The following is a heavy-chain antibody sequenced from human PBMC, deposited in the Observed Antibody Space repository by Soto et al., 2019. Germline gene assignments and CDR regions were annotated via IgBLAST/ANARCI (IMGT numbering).Heavy chain of an antibody. CDR1: GGTFSSYT. D-gene: IGHD2-2*02. CDR3: ARDLGFCSCTSCYKPFDI. CDR2: IIPILGVA. V-gene: IGHV1-69*08. J-gene: IGHJ3*02. Sequence: QVQLVQSGAEVKEPGSSVKVSCKASGGTFSSYTISWVRQAPGQGLEWMGRIIPILGVANYAQKFQGRVTITADKSTSTAYMELSSLRSEDTAVYYCARDLGFCSCTSCYKPFDIWGQGTMVTVSS.